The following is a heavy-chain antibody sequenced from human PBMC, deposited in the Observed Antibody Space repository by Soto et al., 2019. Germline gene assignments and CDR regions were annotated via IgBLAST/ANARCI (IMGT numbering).Heavy chain of an antibody. D-gene: IGHD6-13*01. Sequence: GGSLRLSCAASGFTFSDYSMNWVRQAPGKGLEWVSCISSSSRYKYYADSMKGRFTISRDNAKNSLYLQMNSLRAEDTAVYYCTSGYSSTCTPGYWGQGTLVTVSS. J-gene: IGHJ4*02. CDR3: TSGYSSTCTPGY. CDR2: ISSSSRYK. V-gene: IGHV3-21*01. CDR1: GFTFSDYS.